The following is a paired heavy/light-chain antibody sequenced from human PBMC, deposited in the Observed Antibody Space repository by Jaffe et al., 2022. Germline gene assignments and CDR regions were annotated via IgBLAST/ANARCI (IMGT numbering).Heavy chain of an antibody. J-gene: IGHJ1*01. Sequence: EVQLLESGGSLVQPGGSLRLSCVASGFTFSSYAMTWVRQAPGKGLEWVSGISGSGGSTYYADSVKGRFTISRDNSKNTLYLQMNSLRVEDTAVYYCAKMEGWYTGGRGYFQYWGQGTLVTVSS. V-gene: IGHV3-23*01. CDR2: ISGSGGST. CDR3: AKMEGWYTGGRGYFQY. D-gene: IGHD2-15*01. CDR1: GFTFSSYA.
Light chain of an antibody. V-gene: IGKV3-20*01. CDR2: GAS. Sequence: EIVLTQSPGTLSLSPGERATLSCRASQSVGSTSLAWYQQKPGQAPRLLIYGASNRATGIPDRFSGSGSGTDFTLTITRLEPVDFAVYYCQQYESSPRTFGQGTKVEIK. J-gene: IGKJ1*01. CDR1: QSVGSTS. CDR3: QQYESSPRT.